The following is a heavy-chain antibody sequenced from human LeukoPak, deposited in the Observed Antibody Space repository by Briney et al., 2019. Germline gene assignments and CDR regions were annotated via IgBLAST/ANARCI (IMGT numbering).Heavy chain of an antibody. CDR3: ARSNDNGDYYFDS. Sequence: SETLSLTCTVSGGSISSTSYYWGWIRQPPGKGLEWIGRIYRSGSTNYNPSFKSRVSMSIDTSKNQFSLKLRSVTAADTAVYYCARSNDNGDYYFDSWGQGTLVTVSS. V-gene: IGHV4-39*07. CDR2: IYRSGST. J-gene: IGHJ4*02. D-gene: IGHD4-17*01. CDR1: GGSISSTSYY.